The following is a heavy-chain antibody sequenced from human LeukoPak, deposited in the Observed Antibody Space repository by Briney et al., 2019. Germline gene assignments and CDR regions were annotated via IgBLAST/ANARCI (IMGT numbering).Heavy chain of an antibody. CDR1: GYSFSDYY. V-gene: IGHV1-2*02. D-gene: IGHD3-10*01. J-gene: IGHJ4*02. CDR2: INPNRGVT. CDR3: TRVLMMVRGDTPLFDY. Sequence: GASVKVSCMASGYSFSDYYLHWVRQAPGQGLEWMGWINPNRGVTHFAQKFQGRVTMTRDTSINTAYMELNRLTSDDTAVYYCTRVLMMVRGDTPLFDYWGQGTLVTVSS.